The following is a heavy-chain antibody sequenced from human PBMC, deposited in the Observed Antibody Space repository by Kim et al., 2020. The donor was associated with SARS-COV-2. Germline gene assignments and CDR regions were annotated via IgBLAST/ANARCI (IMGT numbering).Heavy chain of an antibody. CDR1: GFTFYTYS. V-gene: IGHV3-23*01. D-gene: IGHD3-10*01. CDR2: ISDSGDTR. CDR3: AKSGAEWDGSGSSHSYYYMDV. J-gene: IGHJ6*03. Sequence: GGSLRLSCAASGFTFYTYSMIWVRQAPGKGLEWVSVISDSGDTRYYADSVKGRFTISRDNSKNTVFLQMNSLRAEDTAVYYCAKSGAEWDGSGSSHSYYYMDVWGQGTTVTVSS.